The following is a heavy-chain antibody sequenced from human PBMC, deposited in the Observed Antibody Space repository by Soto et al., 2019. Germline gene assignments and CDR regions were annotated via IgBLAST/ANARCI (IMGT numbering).Heavy chain of an antibody. J-gene: IGHJ4*02. D-gene: IGHD3-3*01. CDR2: ISSSSSTI. Sequence: GGSLRLSCAASGFTFSSYSMNWVRQAPGKGLEWVSYISSSSSTIYYADSVKGRFTISRDNAKNSLYLQMNSLRAEDTAVYYCARTMYYDFWSGYHGGFGYFDYWGQGTLVTVSS. CDR1: GFTFSSYS. CDR3: ARTMYYDFWSGYHGGFGYFDY. V-gene: IGHV3-48*01.